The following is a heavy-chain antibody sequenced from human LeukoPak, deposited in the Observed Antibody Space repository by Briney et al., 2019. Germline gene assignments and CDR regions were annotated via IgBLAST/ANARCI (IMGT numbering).Heavy chain of an antibody. D-gene: IGHD3-3*01. CDR1: GFIFRSCA. CDR2: ITANGDAT. V-gene: IGHV3-23*01. CDR3: ATFGVIVRNDYFDY. Sequence: GGSLRLSCVGSGFIFRSCAVTWVRQAPGKGLEWVSSITANGDATYYADSVKGRFAISRDNSKNTLYLQMSSLRVEDTAVYYCATFGVIVRNDYFDYWGQGALVAVSS. J-gene: IGHJ4*02.